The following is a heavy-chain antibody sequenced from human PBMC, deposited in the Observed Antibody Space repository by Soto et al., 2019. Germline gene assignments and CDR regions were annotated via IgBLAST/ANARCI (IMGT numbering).Heavy chain of an antibody. CDR2: IIPILGIA. J-gene: IGHJ3*01. V-gene: IGHV1-69*02. CDR1: GGTFSSCT. Sequence: QVQLVRSGAEVKKPGSSEKVSCEASGGTFSSCTISWVRQAPGQGLEWMGRIIPILGIANYAQKFQGRVTITADKSTSTAYMELSSLRSEDTAVYYCATPGYVVVTAIPGVVWGQGTMVTVSS. D-gene: IGHD2-21*02. CDR3: ATPGYVVVTAIPGVV.